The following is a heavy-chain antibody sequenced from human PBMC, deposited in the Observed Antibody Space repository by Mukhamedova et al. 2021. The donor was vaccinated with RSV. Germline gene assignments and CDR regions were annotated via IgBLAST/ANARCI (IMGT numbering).Heavy chain of an antibody. CDR3: ARTYYDRKLDY. V-gene: IGHV3-72*01. D-gene: IGHD3-22*01. J-gene: IGHJ4*02. Sequence: NYAASVKGRFTISRDDSKNSLYLQMNSLKIEGTAVYYCARTYYDRKLDYWGQGTLVTVSS.